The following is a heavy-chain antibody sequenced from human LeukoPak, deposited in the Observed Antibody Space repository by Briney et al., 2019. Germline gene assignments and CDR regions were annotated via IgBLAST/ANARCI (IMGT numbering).Heavy chain of an antibody. CDR1: GGSISSSSYY. V-gene: IGHV4-39*07. D-gene: IGHD3-22*01. J-gene: IGHJ4*02. CDR2: IYYSGST. CDR3: ARADSSGYYIRRYFDY. Sequence: SETLSLTCTVSGGSISSSSYYWGWIRQPPGKGLEWIGSIYYSGSTYYNPSLKSRVTISVDTSKNQFSLKLSSVTAADTAVYYCARADSSGYYIRRYFDYWGQGTLVTVSS.